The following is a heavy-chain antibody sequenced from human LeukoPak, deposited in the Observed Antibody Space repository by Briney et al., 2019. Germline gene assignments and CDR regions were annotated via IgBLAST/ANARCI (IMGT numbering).Heavy chain of an antibody. CDR3: AKGGHDILPGYPPPPVPIYPYGMDV. CDR1: GFTFDDYA. J-gene: IGHJ6*02. V-gene: IGHV3-9*01. D-gene: IGHD3-9*01. Sequence: GGSLRLSCAASGFTFDDYAMHWVRQAPGKGLGWVSGISWNSGSIGYADSVKGRFTISIDNAKNSLYLQMNSLRAEDTALYYCAKGGHDILPGYPPPPVPIYPYGMDVWGQRTTVTVSS. CDR2: ISWNSGSI.